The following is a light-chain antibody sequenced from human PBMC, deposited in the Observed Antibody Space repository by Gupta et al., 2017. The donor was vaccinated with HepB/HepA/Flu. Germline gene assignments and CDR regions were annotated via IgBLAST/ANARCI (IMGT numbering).Light chain of an antibody. CDR2: WAS. J-gene: IGKJ1*01. CDR1: RSVLYSSDNKND. V-gene: IGKV4-1*01. CDR3: QQCDSSPWT. Sequence: DLVMTPSPDSLAVSLGDRATINCKSSRSVLYSSDNKNDLAWYQQKPGQPPKLLIYWASTRESGVPDRFSGSGSGTDFTLTISSLQAEDVAVYYCQQCDSSPWTFGQGTKVEIK.